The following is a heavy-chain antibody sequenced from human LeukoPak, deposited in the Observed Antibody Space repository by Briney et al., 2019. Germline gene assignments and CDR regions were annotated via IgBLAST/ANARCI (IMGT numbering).Heavy chain of an antibody. D-gene: IGHD5-24*01. CDR1: GYTLTELS. CDR2: FDPEDGET. V-gene: IGHV1-24*01. Sequence: GALVRVSCTVSGYTLTELSMYRVRQAPGKGLEWMGGFDPEDGETIYAQKFQGRVTMTEDTSTDTAYMELSSLRSEDTAVYYCATVKEMATIMYAFDIWGQGTMVTVSS. CDR3: ATVKEMATIMYAFDI. J-gene: IGHJ3*02.